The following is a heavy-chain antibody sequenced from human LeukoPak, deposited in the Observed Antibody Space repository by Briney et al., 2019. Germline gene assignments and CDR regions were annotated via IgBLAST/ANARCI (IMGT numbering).Heavy chain of an antibody. D-gene: IGHD4-17*01. CDR1: GFTVSSND. V-gene: IGHV3-53*01. Sequence: GGSLRLSCAASGFTVSSNDMSWVRQAPGKGLEWVSVIYSGGTTYYADSVKGRFTISRDNSKNTLYPQMNSLRADDTAVYYCASRRDYGINYWGQGTLVTVSS. CDR2: IYSGGTT. CDR3: ASRRDYGINY. J-gene: IGHJ4*02.